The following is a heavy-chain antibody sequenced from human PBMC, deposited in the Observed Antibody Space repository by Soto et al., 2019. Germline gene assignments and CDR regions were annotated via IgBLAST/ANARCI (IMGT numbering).Heavy chain of an antibody. CDR2: ISGSGGST. CDR3: AKGAVAGNGLKKGYMDV. CDR1: GFTFSSYA. J-gene: IGHJ6*03. D-gene: IGHD6-19*01. Sequence: GGSLRLSCAASGFTFSSYAMSWVRQAPGKGLEWVSAISGSGGSTYYADSVKGRFTISRDNSKNTLDLQMNSLRAEDTAVYYCAKGAVAGNGLKKGYMDVWGKGTTVTVSS. V-gene: IGHV3-23*01.